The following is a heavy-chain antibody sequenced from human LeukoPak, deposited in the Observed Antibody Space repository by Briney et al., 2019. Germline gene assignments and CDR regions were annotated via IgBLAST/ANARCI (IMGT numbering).Heavy chain of an antibody. CDR1: GYTLTELS. J-gene: IGHJ6*02. D-gene: IGHD6-13*01. CDR3: ATADSSSWYSGQLPHYYYGMDV. Sequence: GASVKVSCKVSGYTLTELSMHWVRQAPGKGLEWMGGFDPEDGEIIYAQKFQGRVTMTEDTSTDTAYMELSSLRSEDTAVYYCATADSSSWYSGQLPHYYYGMDVWGQGTTVTVSS. CDR2: FDPEDGEI. V-gene: IGHV1-24*01.